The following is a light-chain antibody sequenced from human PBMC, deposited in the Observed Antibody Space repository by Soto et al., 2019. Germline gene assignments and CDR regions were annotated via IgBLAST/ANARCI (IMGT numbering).Light chain of an antibody. CDR2: GAS. V-gene: IGKV1-27*01. J-gene: IGKJ3*01. CDR1: QGIRNY. CDR3: QRYNVAPFT. Sequence: DIPMTQSPSPLSASVGDRVTITCRASQGIRNYLAWYQQKPGKPPKLLIYGASTLQSGVPSRFSATGSGTDFTLTISGLQPDDVATYYCQRYNVAPFTFGPGTKVDL.